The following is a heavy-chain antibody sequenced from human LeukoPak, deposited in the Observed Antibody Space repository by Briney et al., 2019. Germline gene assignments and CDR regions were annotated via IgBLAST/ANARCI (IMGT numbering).Heavy chain of an antibody. J-gene: IGHJ4*02. CDR2: IKQDGSEK. CDR1: GFTFSSYW. Sequence: PGGSLRLSCAASGFTFSSYWMSWVRQAPGKGLEWVANIKQDGSEKYYVDSVKGRFTISRDNAKNSLYLQMNSLRAEDTAVYYCARDTHYLWLGESSGIHTPYYFDYWGQGTLVTASS. V-gene: IGHV3-7*01. CDR3: ARDTHYLWLGESSGIHTPYYFDY. D-gene: IGHD3-10*01.